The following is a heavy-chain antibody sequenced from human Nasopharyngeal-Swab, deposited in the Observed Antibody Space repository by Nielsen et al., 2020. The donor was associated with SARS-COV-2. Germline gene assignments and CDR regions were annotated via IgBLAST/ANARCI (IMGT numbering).Heavy chain of an antibody. Sequence: GGSLRLSCSASGFTFSIYAMHWVRQAPGKGLEYVSTINDYEDRLYYADSVKGRFTISRDNSKNTLYLQMSSLRAEDTAVYYCVNYYDSGTVHWGQGTLVTVSS. CDR3: VNYYDSGTVH. CDR2: INDYEDRL. V-gene: IGHV3-64D*06. CDR1: GFTFSIYA. J-gene: IGHJ4*02. D-gene: IGHD3-22*01.